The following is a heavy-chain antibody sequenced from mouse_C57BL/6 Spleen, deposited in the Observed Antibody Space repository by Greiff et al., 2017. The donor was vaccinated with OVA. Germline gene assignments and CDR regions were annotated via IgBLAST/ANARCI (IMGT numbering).Heavy chain of an antibody. CDR1: GYTFTDYE. D-gene: IGHD1-1*01. V-gene: IGHV1-15*01. CDR3: TRSGSSFDY. J-gene: IGHJ2*01. Sequence: PLQQSGAELVRPGASVTLSCKASGYTFTDYEMHWVKQTPVHGLEWIGAIDPETGGTAYNQKFKGKAILTADKSSSTAYMELRSLTSEDSAVYYCTRSGSSFDYWGQGTTLTVSS. CDR2: IDPETGGT.